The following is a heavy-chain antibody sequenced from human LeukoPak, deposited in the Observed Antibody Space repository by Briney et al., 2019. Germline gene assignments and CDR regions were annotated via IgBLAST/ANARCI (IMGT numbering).Heavy chain of an antibody. D-gene: IGHD4-17*01. V-gene: IGHV1-2*06. CDR2: INPNSGGT. CDR1: GYTFIAYY. CDR3: ARDPTVTTLDFDY. J-gene: IGHJ4*02. Sequence: ASVKVSCKASGYTFIAYYLHWVRQAPGQGLEWMGRINPNSGGTNYAQKFQGRVTMTRDTSISTAYMELSRLRSDDTAVYYCARDPTVTTLDFDYWGQGTLVTVSS.